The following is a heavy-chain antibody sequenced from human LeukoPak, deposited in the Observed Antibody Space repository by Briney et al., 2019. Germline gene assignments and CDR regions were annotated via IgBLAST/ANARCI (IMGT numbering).Heavy chain of an antibody. V-gene: IGHV3-30-3*01. CDR1: GFTFNSYA. D-gene: IGHD3-10*01. Sequence: PGGSLRLSCAASGFTFNSYAMRWVRQAPGKGLEWVAVISFDGSTKYYADSVKGRFTISRDNSKNMLYLQMNNLRAEDTAVYFCAGDDGSGSSYPEPPVDYWGQGTLVTVSS. J-gene: IGHJ4*02. CDR3: AGDDGSGSSYPEPPVDY. CDR2: ISFDGSTK.